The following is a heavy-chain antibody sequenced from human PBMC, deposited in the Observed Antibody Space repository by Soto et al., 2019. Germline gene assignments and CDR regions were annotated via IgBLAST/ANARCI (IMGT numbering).Heavy chain of an antibody. Sequence: GASLKISCKGSGYSFTSYWIGWVRQMPGKGLEWMGIIYPGDSDTRYSPSFQGQVTISADKSISTAYLQWSSLKASDTAMYYCASQEMATKNVDAFDIWGQGTMVTASS. V-gene: IGHV5-51*01. J-gene: IGHJ3*02. CDR2: IYPGDSDT. CDR3: ASQEMATKNVDAFDI. CDR1: GYSFTSYW. D-gene: IGHD5-12*01.